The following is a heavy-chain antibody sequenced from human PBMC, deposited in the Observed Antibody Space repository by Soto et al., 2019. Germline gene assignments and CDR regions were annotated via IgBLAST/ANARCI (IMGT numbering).Heavy chain of an antibody. Sequence: PGGSLRLSCAASGFTFSSYGMHWVRQAPGKGLEWVAVISYDGSNKYYADSVKGRFTISRDNSKNTLYLQMNSLRAEDTAVYYCAKDDKYQLPRYYYGMDVWGQGTTVTVSS. J-gene: IGHJ6*02. D-gene: IGHD2-2*01. CDR2: ISYDGSNK. V-gene: IGHV3-30*18. CDR1: GFTFSSYG. CDR3: AKDDKYQLPRYYYGMDV.